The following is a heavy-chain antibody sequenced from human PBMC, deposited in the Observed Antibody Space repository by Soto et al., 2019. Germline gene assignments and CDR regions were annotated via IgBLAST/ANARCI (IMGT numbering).Heavy chain of an antibody. V-gene: IGHV4-31*03. D-gene: IGHD5-18*01. CDR3: ARERIGYRYIDY. J-gene: IGHJ4*02. Sequence: QVQLQESGPGLVKPSQTLSLTCTVSGGSISSGGYYCTWIRQHPGKGLEWIGYIYDSGSTYYNPSLKRRVTISVDTSKNQCSLKLSSVTAADTAVYYCARERIGYRYIDYWGQGTLVTVSS. CDR1: GGSISSGGYY. CDR2: IYDSGST.